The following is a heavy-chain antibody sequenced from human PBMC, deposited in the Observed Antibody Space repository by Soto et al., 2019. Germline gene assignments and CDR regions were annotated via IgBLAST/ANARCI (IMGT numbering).Heavy chain of an antibody. Sequence: QLHLQESGSGLVKPSQTLSLTCAVSGGSISSGGYSWSWIRQPPGKGLEWIGYIYNSVSTYYNPSLKIRVTISVDRSKNQFSLKLSSVTAADTAVYYCARVPSPWGQGTLVTVS. CDR3: ARVPSP. V-gene: IGHV4-30-2*01. CDR2: IYNSVST. J-gene: IGHJ5*02. CDR1: GGSISSGGYS.